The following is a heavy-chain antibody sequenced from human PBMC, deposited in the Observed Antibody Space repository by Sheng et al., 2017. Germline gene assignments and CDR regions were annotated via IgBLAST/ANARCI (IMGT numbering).Heavy chain of an antibody. V-gene: IGHV1-2*02. J-gene: IGHJ2*01. CDR1: GYTFTGYY. D-gene: IGHD3-22*01. CDR3: ARDPSYYDSSGPLWYFDL. CDR2: INPNSGGT. Sequence: QVQLVQSGAEVKKPGASVKVSCKASGYTFTGYYMHWVRQAPGQGLEWMGWINPNSGGTNYAQKFQGRVTMTRDTSISTAYMELSRLRSDDTAVYYCARDPSYYDSSGPLWYFDLWAWHPGHCLL.